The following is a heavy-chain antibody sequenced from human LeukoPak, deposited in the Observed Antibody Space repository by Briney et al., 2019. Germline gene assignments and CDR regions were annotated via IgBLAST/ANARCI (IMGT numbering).Heavy chain of an antibody. D-gene: IGHD6-13*01. CDR3: ARTTEAHSWRTRYYDYYMDV. Sequence: PSETLSLTCAVYGGSFSGYYWSWIRQPPGKGLEWIGQINHSGSTNYNPSLKSRVTISVDTSKNQFSLKLSSVTAADTAVYYCARTTEAHSWRTRYYDYYMDVWGKGTTVTVSS. CDR2: INHSGST. CDR1: GGSFSGYY. V-gene: IGHV4-34*01. J-gene: IGHJ6*03.